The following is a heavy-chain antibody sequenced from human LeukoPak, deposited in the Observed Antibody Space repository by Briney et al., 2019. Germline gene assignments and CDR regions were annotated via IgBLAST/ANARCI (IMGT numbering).Heavy chain of an antibody. Sequence: PSETLSLTRTVSGGSISTYYWNWIRQPPGKGLGWIGYIYHSGSTNYNPSLQSRVTISVDTSKNQFSLNLNSVTAADTAVYYCARGGAARLHFQNWGQGTLVTVSS. J-gene: IGHJ1*01. CDR3: ARGGAARLHFQN. D-gene: IGHD6-6*01. CDR1: GGSISTYY. V-gene: IGHV4-59*01. CDR2: IYHSGST.